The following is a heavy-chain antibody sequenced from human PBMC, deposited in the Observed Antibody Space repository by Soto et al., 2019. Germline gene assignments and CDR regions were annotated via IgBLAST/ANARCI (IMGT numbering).Heavy chain of an antibody. CDR1: GYSFTSYW. J-gene: IGHJ6*03. Sequence: GESLKISCKGSGYSFTSYWIGWVRQMPGKGLEWMGIIYPGDSDTRYSPSFQGQVTISADKSISTAYLQWSSLKASDTAMYYCARRSREAAAGIYYYYMDVWGKGTTVTVSS. CDR2: IYPGDSDT. CDR3: ARRSREAAAGIYYYYMDV. D-gene: IGHD6-13*01. V-gene: IGHV5-51*01.